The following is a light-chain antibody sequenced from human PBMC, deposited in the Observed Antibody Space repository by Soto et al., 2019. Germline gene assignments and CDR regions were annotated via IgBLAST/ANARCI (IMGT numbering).Light chain of an antibody. J-gene: IGLJ3*02. CDR1: NSDIGNYNF. CDR2: DVS. Sequence: QSALTQPRSVSGSPGQSVTISCTGTNSDIGNYNFVSWYQQHPGKAPKVMFYDVSKRPSGVPDRFSGSKSGNTASLTISGLQAEDEADYYCCSYPGSHTWVFGGGTKVTVL. V-gene: IGLV2-11*01. CDR3: CSYPGSHTWV.